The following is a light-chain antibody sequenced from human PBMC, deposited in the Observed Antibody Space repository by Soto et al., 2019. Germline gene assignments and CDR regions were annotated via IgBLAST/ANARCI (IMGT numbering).Light chain of an antibody. V-gene: IGLV1-51*01. Sequence: QSVLTQPASLSAAPGQKVTISCSGSSSNIEKNFVYWYQQVPGTAHKLLIYDDTQRPSDIPDRFSGSKSGTSATLGITGLQTGDEADYYCGTWVASLSAAIFGGGTKVTVL. CDR1: SSNIEKNF. J-gene: IGLJ2*01. CDR2: DDT. CDR3: GTWVASLSAAI.